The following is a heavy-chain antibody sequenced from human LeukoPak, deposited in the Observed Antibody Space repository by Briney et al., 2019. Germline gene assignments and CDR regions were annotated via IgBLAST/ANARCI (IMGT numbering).Heavy chain of an antibody. CDR3: ARGARTPSGYGSRTAGRANWFDP. V-gene: IGHV4-39*07. D-gene: IGHD5-12*01. J-gene: IGHJ5*02. Sequence: SETLSLTCTVSGGSISSGGYYWSWIRQHPGKGLEWIGEINHSGSTNYNPSLKSRVTISVDTSKNQFSLKLSSVTAADTAVYYCARGARTPSGYGSRTAGRANWFDPWGQGTLVTVS. CDR2: INHSGST. CDR1: GGSISSGGYY.